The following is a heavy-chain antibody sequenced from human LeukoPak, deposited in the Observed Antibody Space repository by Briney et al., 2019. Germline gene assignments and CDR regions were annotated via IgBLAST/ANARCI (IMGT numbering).Heavy chain of an antibody. D-gene: IGHD5-24*01. CDR1: GFTFSRYD. CDR3: ARDRDGYNPYYFDY. J-gene: IGHJ4*02. CDR2: ISGSSSYI. Sequence: PGGSLRLSCAASGFTFSRYDMNWVRQAPGKGLEWVSSISGSSSYIYYTDSLKGRFTISRDNAKNSLYLQMNSLRAEDTALYYCARDRDGYNPYYFDYWGQGTLVTVSS. V-gene: IGHV3-21*04.